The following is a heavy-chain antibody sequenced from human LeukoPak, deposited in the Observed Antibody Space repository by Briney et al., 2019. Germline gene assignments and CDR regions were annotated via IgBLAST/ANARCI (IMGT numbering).Heavy chain of an antibody. D-gene: IGHD4-17*01. J-gene: IGHJ3*02. CDR1: GFSLSTSGVG. Sequence: SGPTLVKPTQTLTLTCTFSGFSLSTSGVGVGWIRQPPGKALEWLALIYWDDVKRYSPSLKSRLTITKDTSKNQVVLTMTNMDPVDTATYYCAHLTTVTSWDAFDIWGQGTMVTVSS. CDR3: AHLTTVTSWDAFDI. CDR2: IYWDDVK. V-gene: IGHV2-5*02.